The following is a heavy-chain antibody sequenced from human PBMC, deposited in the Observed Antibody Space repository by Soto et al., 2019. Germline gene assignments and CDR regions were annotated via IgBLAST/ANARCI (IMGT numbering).Heavy chain of an antibody. D-gene: IGHD3-22*01. CDR2: IYYSGST. CDR3: ARGVVVINYFDY. CDR1: GGSISSGDYY. Sequence: QVQLQESGPGLVKPSQTLSLTCTVSGGSISSGDYYWSWIRQPPGKGLEWIGYIYYSGSTYYNPSLKSRXXIXVXXSKNQFSLKLSSVTAADTAVYYCARGVVVINYFDYWGQGTLVTVSS. J-gene: IGHJ4*02. V-gene: IGHV4-30-4*01.